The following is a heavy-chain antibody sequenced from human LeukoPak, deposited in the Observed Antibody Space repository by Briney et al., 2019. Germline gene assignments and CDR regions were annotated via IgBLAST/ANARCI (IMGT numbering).Heavy chain of an antibody. D-gene: IGHD3-22*01. Sequence: SETLSLTCTVSGGSISSSSYYWGWIRQPPGKGLEWIGSIYYSGSTYYNPPLKSRVTISVDTSKNQFSLKLSSVTAADTAVYYCARDPGYYYDSSGYSYWGQGTLVTVSS. J-gene: IGHJ4*02. CDR1: GGSISSSSYY. CDR3: ARDPGYYYDSSGYSY. CDR2: IYYSGST. V-gene: IGHV4-39*07.